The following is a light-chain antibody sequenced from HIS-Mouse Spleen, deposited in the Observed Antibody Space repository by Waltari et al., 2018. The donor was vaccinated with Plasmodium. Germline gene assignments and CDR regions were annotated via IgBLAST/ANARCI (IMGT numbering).Light chain of an antibody. V-gene: IGKV3-15*01. CDR3: QQYNNWPRGT. J-gene: IGKJ1*01. CDR2: GAS. CDR1: QSVSSN. Sequence: EIVMTQSPPTLSVSPGDRATLSCRASQSVSSNLAWYQQKPGQAPRLLIYGASTRATGIPARFSGSGSGSEFTLTISSMQSEDFAVYYCQQYNNWPRGTFGQGTKVEIK.